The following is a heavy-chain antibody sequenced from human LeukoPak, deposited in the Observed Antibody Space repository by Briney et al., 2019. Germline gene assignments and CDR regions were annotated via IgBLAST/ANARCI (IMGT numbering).Heavy chain of an antibody. J-gene: IGHJ3*01. Sequence: SETLSLTCSVSGVSISSGSNYWGWIRQPPGKTLEWIGSIYSSGSTYYNSSLKSRVIILIDTSKNHFSLTLSSVTAADTAVYYCTRSDGYGLVGIWGQGTMVTVSS. CDR2: IYSSGST. CDR3: TRSDGYGLVGI. V-gene: IGHV4-39*07. D-gene: IGHD3-10*01. CDR1: GVSISSGSNY.